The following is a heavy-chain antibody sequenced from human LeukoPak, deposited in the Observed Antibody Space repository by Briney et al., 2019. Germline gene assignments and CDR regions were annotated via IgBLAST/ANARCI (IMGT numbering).Heavy chain of an antibody. CDR2: INHSGST. CDR1: GGSFSGYY. V-gene: IGHV4-34*01. J-gene: IGHJ6*03. D-gene: IGHD5-12*01. Sequence: SETLSLTCAVYGGSFSGYYWSWIRQPPGKGLEWIGEINHSGSTNYNPSLESRVTISVDTSKNQFSLKLSSVTAADTAVYYCARGLRYYYYYMDVWGKGTTVTVSS. CDR3: ARGLRYYYYYMDV.